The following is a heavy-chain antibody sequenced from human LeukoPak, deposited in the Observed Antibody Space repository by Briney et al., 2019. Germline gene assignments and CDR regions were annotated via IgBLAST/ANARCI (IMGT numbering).Heavy chain of an antibody. CDR1: GFTIANYC. V-gene: IGHV3-7*01. Sequence: ASVSLRFTGAASGFTIANYCMTWVGKLEGMGLEGVTTINPDGSDKAHVDSVKGRFTSSRDNGKNYLYLQRMSLRDEDAADSYCIEAPTVTSHWGQGTLVTVSS. CDR2: INPDGSDK. J-gene: IGHJ4*02. D-gene: IGHD4-17*01. CDR3: IEAPTVTSH.